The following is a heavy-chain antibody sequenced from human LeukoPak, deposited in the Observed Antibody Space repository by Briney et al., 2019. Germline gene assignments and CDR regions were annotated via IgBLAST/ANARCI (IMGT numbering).Heavy chain of an antibody. D-gene: IGHD6-13*01. CDR2: IYYSGST. Sequence: SETLSLTCTVSGGSISSYYWSWVRQPPGKGLEWIGYIYYSGSTNYNPSLKTRVTISVDTSKNQFSLKLSSVTAADTAVYYCAREFSGSSWYYFDYWGQGTLVTVSS. CDR1: GGSISSYY. J-gene: IGHJ4*02. V-gene: IGHV4-59*01. CDR3: AREFSGSSWYYFDY.